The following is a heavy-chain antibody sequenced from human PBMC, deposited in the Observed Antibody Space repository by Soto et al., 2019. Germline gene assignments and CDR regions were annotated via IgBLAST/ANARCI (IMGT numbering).Heavy chain of an antibody. CDR2: IYSSGTT. Sequence: SETLCLTCTVSGGSIRGYYWSWIRQPPGKGLEWIGYIYSSGTTNYNPSLKSRVTISVDTSNIQFSLKLTSVTAADTAVYYCARCDTSGWYSFDYWAQGTLVTVSS. CDR1: GGSIRGYY. CDR3: ARCDTSGWYSFDY. V-gene: IGHV4-59*12. D-gene: IGHD6-19*01. J-gene: IGHJ4*02.